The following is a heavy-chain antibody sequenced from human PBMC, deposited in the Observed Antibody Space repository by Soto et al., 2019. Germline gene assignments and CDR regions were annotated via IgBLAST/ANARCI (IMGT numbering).Heavy chain of an antibody. V-gene: IGHV1-3*01. J-gene: IGHJ6*02. CDR1: GYTFTNYA. Sequence: QVHLVQSGAEVKKPGASVKVSCKASGYTFTNYAIHWVRQAPGQRLEWMGWINAGNGNTKYSQNFQGRLTITRDTSASTGYMDLSSLISEGTAIYYCARDEGLAARYYYYNPMDVWGQGTTVTVSS. CDR2: INAGNGNT. CDR3: ARDEGLAARYYYYNPMDV. D-gene: IGHD6-6*01.